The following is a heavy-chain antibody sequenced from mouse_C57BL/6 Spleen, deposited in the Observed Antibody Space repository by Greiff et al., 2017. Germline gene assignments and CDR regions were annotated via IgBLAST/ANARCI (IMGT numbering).Heavy chain of an antibody. V-gene: IGHV1-55*01. CDR2: IYPGSGST. D-gene: IGHD1-1*01. J-gene: IGHJ4*01. CDR3: ARSRTTVVATDYAMDY. CDR1: GYTFTSYW. Sequence: VQLQQPGAELVKPGASVKMSCKASGYTFTSYWITWVKQRPGQGLEWIGDIYPGSGSTNYNEKFKSKATLTVDTSSSTAYMQLSSLTSEDSAVYYCARSRTTVVATDYAMDYWGQGTSVTVSS.